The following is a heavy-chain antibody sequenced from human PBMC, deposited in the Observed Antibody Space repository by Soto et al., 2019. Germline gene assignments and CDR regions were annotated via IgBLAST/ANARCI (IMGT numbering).Heavy chain of an antibody. CDR3: ARESHDILTGPPWVWYFDL. V-gene: IGHV4-34*01. Sequence: QVQLQQWGAGPLRPLETLSPTCGVSGGSFSGYYWAWIRQSPGKGLEWIGEINDRGSINYNPSLKSRVSTSVDTSKNHYSLNLRSVTAADTAVYYCARESHDILTGPPWVWYFDLWGRGTLVTVSS. CDR2: INDRGSI. D-gene: IGHD3-9*01. J-gene: IGHJ2*01. CDR1: GGSFSGYY.